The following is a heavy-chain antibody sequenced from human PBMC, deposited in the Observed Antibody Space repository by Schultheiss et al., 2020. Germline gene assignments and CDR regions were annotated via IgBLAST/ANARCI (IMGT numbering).Heavy chain of an antibody. CDR3: ARGNRPYGMDV. J-gene: IGHJ6*02. D-gene: IGHD1/OR15-1a*01. CDR1: GFTFSSYS. CDR2: ISSSSSTI. Sequence: AGSLRLSCAASGFTFSSYSMNWVRQAPGKGLEWVSYISSSSSTIYYADSVKGRFTISRDNAKNSLYLQMNSLRAEDTAVYYCARGNRPYGMDVWGQGTTVTVAS. V-gene: IGHV3-48*01.